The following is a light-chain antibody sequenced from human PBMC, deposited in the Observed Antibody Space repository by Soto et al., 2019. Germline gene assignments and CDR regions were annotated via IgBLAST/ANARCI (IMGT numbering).Light chain of an antibody. CDR3: QQYGSSPRIT. CDR2: GAS. CDR1: QSVSSSY. J-gene: IGKJ5*01. Sequence: EIVLPQSPGTLSLSPGERATLSCRASQSVSSSYLAWYQQKPGQAPRLLIYGASSRATGIPDRFSGSGSGTDFTLTISRLEPEDFAVYYCQQYGSSPRITFGQGTRLDIK. V-gene: IGKV3-20*01.